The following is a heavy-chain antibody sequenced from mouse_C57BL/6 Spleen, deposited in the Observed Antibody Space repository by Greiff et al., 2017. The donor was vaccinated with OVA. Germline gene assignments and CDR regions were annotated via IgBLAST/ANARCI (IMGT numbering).Heavy chain of an antibody. D-gene: IGHD1-1*01. Sequence: EVQLQQSGPELVKPGASVKISCKASGYTFTDYYMNWVKQSHGKSLEWIGDINPNNGGTSYNQKFKGKATLTVDKSSSTAYMELRSLTSEDSAVYYCASYGSRQGYFDYWGQGTTLTVSS. CDR2: INPNNGGT. J-gene: IGHJ2*01. V-gene: IGHV1-26*01. CDR3: ASYGSRQGYFDY. CDR1: GYTFTDYY.